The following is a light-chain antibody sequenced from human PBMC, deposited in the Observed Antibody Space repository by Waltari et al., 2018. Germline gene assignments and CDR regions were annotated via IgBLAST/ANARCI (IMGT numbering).Light chain of an antibody. CDR3: QQSYNTPLT. CDR1: QSISTY. CDR2: GAS. V-gene: IGKV1-39*01. J-gene: IGKJ1*01. Sequence: DIQMTQSPSSLSASVGDRVTITCRASQSISTYLNWNQQKPGKAPELLIYGASSLQSGVPSRFSGSGSGTDFTLTISSLQPEDFASYYCQQSYNTPLTFGQGTKVEIK.